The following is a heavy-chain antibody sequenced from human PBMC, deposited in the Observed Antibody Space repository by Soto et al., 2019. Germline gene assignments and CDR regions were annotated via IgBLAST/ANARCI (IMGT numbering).Heavy chain of an antibody. Sequence: EVQLVESGGGLVQPGGSLRLSCAASGFTFSSYSMNWVRQAPGKVLEWVSYISSSSSTIYYADSVKGRFTISRDNAKNSLYLQMNSLRDEDTAVYYCARDLYDSLIAYCMDVWGQGTTVTVSS. CDR3: ARDLYDSLIAYCMDV. J-gene: IGHJ6*02. D-gene: IGHD3-3*01. CDR2: ISSSSSTI. V-gene: IGHV3-48*02. CDR1: GFTFSSYS.